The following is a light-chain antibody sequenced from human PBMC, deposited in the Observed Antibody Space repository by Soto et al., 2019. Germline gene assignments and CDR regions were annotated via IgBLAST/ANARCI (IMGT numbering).Light chain of an antibody. J-gene: IGKJ1*01. V-gene: IGKV1-5*03. Sequence: DTQMSQFPYTLSGPVGARVRITGLASPTISSWLAWYQQKPGKAPKLLIYKASTLKSGVPSRFSGSGSGTEFTLTISSLQPDDFATYDCQHYNSYSEAFGQGTKVDIK. CDR2: KAS. CDR3: QHYNSYSEA. CDR1: PTISSW.